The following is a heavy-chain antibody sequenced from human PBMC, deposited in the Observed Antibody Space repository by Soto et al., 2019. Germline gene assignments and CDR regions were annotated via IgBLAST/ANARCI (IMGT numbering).Heavy chain of an antibody. D-gene: IGHD6-19*01. CDR1: GFTFSTYA. CDR3: ARLRIAVAEWSFHY. V-gene: IGHV3-30-3*01. Sequence: QVQLVESRGGVVQPGRTLRLTCAAAGFTFSTYAMHWVRQAPGKGLEWVAVISYDGSNKYYADSVKGRFTISRDNSKNTLYLQMNSLRAEDTAVYYCARLRIAVAEWSFHYCGQGTLVTVSS. CDR2: ISYDGSNK. J-gene: IGHJ4*02.